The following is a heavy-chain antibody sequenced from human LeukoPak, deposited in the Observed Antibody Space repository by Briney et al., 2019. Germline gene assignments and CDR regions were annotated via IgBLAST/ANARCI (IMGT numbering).Heavy chain of an antibody. CDR1: GFTFNSYS. Sequence: PGGSLRLSCAASGFTFNSYSMNWIRQAPGKGLEWVSSITSSSRYIKYSDSVKGRFTISRDNARSSLYLQMNSLRAEDTAVYYFARDSLFYYFDYWGQGTLVTVSS. J-gene: IGHJ4*02. CDR3: ARDSLFYYFDY. CDR2: ITSSSRYI. V-gene: IGHV3-21*01.